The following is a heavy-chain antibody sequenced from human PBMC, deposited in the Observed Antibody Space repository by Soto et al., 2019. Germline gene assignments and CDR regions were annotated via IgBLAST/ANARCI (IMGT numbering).Heavy chain of an antibody. D-gene: IGHD5-18*01. CDR2: IHYTGST. CDR1: GVSIKSGGYY. Sequence: QVQLQESGPGLVKPSLTLSLTCSVSGVSIKSGGYYWTWLRQRPGKGLEWIAYIHYTGSTNYNPSLKRRLNVSLDTSKNLVSLNRKSVTAADTAVYFCARGWAGGYTYAYDNWGQGTVVTVSS. V-gene: IGHV4-31*03. J-gene: IGHJ4*02. CDR3: ARGWAGGYTYAYDN.